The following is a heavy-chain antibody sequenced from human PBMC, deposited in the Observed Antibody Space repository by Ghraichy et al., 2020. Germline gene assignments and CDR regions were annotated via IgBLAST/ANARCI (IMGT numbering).Heavy chain of an antibody. CDR2: ISSGGGT. V-gene: IGHV3-23*01. Sequence: GGSLRLSCAASGFTFTTDAMSWVRQAPGKGMDWVSLISSGGGTYYADSVKGRFTISRDNSKNTLSLQMNSLRAEDTAVYACAKVLLVCSGGNCYRNFDYWGRGPLVTVSS. CDR3: AKVLLVCSGGNCYRNFDY. CDR1: GFTFTTDA. J-gene: IGHJ4*02. D-gene: IGHD2-15*01.